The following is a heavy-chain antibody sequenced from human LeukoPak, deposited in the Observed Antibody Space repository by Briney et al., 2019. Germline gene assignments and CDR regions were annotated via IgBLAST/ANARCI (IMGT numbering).Heavy chain of an antibody. V-gene: IGHV1-18*01. Sequence: EASVKVSCKASGYTFTSFGISWVRQAPGQGLEWMGWISAYNGKTNYAQKLQGRVAMTTDTSTSTAYMELRSLRSDDTAVYYCVRDLGEYQPLLWIFFDYWGQGTLVTVSS. CDR1: GYTFTSFG. D-gene: IGHD2-2*01. CDR2: ISAYNGKT. J-gene: IGHJ4*02. CDR3: VRDLGEYQPLLWIFFDY.